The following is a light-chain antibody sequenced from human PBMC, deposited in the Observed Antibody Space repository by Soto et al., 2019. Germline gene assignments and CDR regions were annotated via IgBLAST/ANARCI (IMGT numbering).Light chain of an antibody. Sequence: EIVMTQSPATVSVSPGERATLSCRASQSVSSNLAWYQQKPGQSPRLLXXGAXSRATGIPDRFSGSGSGTDFTLTIRGLEPEDFAVYYCQQHDKSPWTFGQGTKVDIK. CDR2: GAX. V-gene: IGKV3-20*01. CDR1: QSVSSN. CDR3: QQHDKSPWT. J-gene: IGKJ1*01.